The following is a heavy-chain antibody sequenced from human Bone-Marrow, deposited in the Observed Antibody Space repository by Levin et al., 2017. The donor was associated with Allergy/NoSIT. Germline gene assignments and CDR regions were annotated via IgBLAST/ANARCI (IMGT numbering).Heavy chain of an antibody. Sequence: SETLSLTCTVSGGSISSYYWSWIRQPPGKGLEWIGYIYYSGSTNYNPSLKSRVTISVDTSKNQFSLKLSSVTAADTAVYYCARKGNRKGPLWFGEGYDAFDIWGQGTMVTVSS. CDR1: GGSISSYY. CDR3: ARKGNRKGPLWFGEGYDAFDI. CDR2: IYYSGST. J-gene: IGHJ3*02. V-gene: IGHV4-59*01. D-gene: IGHD3-10*01.